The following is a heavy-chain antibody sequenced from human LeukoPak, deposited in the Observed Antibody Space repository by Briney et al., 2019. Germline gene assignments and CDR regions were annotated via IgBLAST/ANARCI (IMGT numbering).Heavy chain of an antibody. D-gene: IGHD1-1*01. Sequence: GESLKISCKGSGYSFSNYWIAWVRQMPGKGLEWMGIIYPGDSDSKYSRSFQGQVTTSADKSINTAYLQWSSLMASDTAMYYCARQSGGNDDYWGQGTLVTVSS. CDR3: ARQSGGNDDY. CDR1: GYSFSNYW. J-gene: IGHJ4*02. V-gene: IGHV5-51*01. CDR2: IYPGDSDS.